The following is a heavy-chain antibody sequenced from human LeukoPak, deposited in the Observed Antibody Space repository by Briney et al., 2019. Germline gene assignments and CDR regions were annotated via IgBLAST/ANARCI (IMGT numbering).Heavy chain of an antibody. J-gene: IGHJ4*02. CDR2: IYHSGST. D-gene: IGHD5-18*01. CDR3: ARHGLRGYSYVLVY. CDR1: GGSISSSNW. Sequence: PSETLSLTCAVSGGSISSSNWWSWVRQPPGKGLEWIGEIYHSGSTNYKPSLKSRVTISVDTSKNQFSLKLSSVTAADTAVYYCARHGLRGYSYVLVYWGQGTLVTVSS. V-gene: IGHV4-4*02.